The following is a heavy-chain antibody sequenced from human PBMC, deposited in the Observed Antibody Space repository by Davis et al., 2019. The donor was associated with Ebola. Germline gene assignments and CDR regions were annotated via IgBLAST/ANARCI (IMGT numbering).Heavy chain of an antibody. CDR2: IYTGGRT. CDR1: GFRVSGPY. CDR3: AKDKGYYYDYYGMDV. Sequence: GESLKISCAASGFRVSGPYMSWVRQAPGKGLEWVSVIYTGGRTYYTDSVKGRFTISRDNSKNTLYLQMNSPRAEDTAVYYCAKDKGYYYDYYGMDVWGQGTTVTVSS. V-gene: IGHV3-66*01. J-gene: IGHJ6*02.